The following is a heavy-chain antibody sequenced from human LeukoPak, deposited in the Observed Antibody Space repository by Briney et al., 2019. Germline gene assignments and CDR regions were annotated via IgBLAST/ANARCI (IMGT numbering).Heavy chain of an antibody. J-gene: IGHJ4*02. CDR2: IKQDGGEM. CDR3: ARSDWNSFDY. V-gene: IGHV3-7*01. D-gene: IGHD2-21*02. CDR1: GFTFSSYW. Sequence: GGSLRLSCAASGFTFSSYWMTWVRQAPGKGLEWVANIKQDGGEMYYVDSVKGRSTISRDNAKNSLYLQMNSLRAEDTAVYYCARSDWNSFDYWGQGTLVTVSS.